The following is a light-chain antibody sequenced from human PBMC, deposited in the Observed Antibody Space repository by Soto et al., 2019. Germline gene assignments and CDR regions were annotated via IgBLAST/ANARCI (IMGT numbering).Light chain of an antibody. CDR3: QSYDSSLSAL. CDR2: GNS. Sequence: QSVLTQPPSVSGAPGQRVTISFTGSSSNIGAGYDVHWYQQLPGTAPKLLIYGNSNRPSGVPDRFSGSKSGTSASLAITGLQAEDAADYYCQSYDSSLSALFGGGTKRTV. J-gene: IGLJ3*02. V-gene: IGLV1-40*01. CDR1: SSNIGAGYD.